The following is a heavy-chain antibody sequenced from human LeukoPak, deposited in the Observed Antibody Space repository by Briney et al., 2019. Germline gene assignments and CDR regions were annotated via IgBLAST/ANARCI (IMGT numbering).Heavy chain of an antibody. V-gene: IGHV1-69*06. D-gene: IGHD2-15*01. CDR3: AKEDRGFDY. Sequence: GASVKVSCKASGGTFSSYAISWVRQAPGQGLEWMGGIIPFFGTVNYAQKFQGRVTITADKSTSTAYMELSSLRSEDTAVYYCAKEDRGFDYWGQGTLVTVSS. CDR2: IIPFFGTV. CDR1: GGTFSSYA. J-gene: IGHJ4*02.